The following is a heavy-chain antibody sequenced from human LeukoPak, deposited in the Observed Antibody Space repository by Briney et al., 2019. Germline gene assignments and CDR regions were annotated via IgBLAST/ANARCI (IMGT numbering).Heavy chain of an antibody. CDR2: IYYSGST. V-gene: IGHV4-38-2*02. D-gene: IGHD6-19*01. J-gene: IGHJ3*02. CDR3: ASASGLNDAFDI. Sequence: PSETLSLTCTVSGYSISSGYYWGWIRQPPGKGLEWIGSIYYSGSTYYNPSLRSRVTISIDTSKNQFSLKVKSVTAADTAVYYCASASGLNDAFDIWGQGTMVIVSS. CDR1: GYSISSGYY.